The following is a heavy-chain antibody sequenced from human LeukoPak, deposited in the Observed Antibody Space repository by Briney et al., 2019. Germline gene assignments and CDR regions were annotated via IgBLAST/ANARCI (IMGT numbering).Heavy chain of an antibody. CDR1: GYSISSGYY. Sequence: SETLSLTCAVSGYSISSGYYWGWIRQPPGKGLEWIGSIYHSGSTYYNPPLKSRVTISVDTSKNQFSLKLSSVTAADTAVYYCARQLVGYYDFWSGKRGAFDIWGQGTMVTVSS. V-gene: IGHV4-38-2*01. CDR2: IYHSGST. J-gene: IGHJ3*02. CDR3: ARQLVGYYDFWSGKRGAFDI. D-gene: IGHD3-3*01.